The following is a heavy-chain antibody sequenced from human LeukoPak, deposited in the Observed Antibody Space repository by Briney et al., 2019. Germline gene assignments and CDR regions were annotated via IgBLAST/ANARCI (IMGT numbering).Heavy chain of an antibody. Sequence: ASVKVSCKASGYSFTGYYMHWVRQAPGQGLEWMGWINPYSGGTNYAQKFQGRVTMTRDTSISTAYMELSRLRSDDTAVYHCARDRGAAAADAFDIWGQGTMVTVSS. CDR3: ARDRGAAAADAFDI. V-gene: IGHV1-2*02. CDR1: GYSFTGYY. J-gene: IGHJ3*02. CDR2: INPYSGGT. D-gene: IGHD6-13*01.